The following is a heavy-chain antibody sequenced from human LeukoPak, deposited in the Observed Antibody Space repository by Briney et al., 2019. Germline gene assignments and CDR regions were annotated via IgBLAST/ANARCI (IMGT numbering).Heavy chain of an antibody. V-gene: IGHV3-9*01. CDR2: ISWNSGSI. J-gene: IGHJ3*02. Sequence: GRSLRLSCAASGFTFDDYAMHWVRQAPGKGLEWVSGISWNSGSIGYADSVKGRFTISRDNAKNSLYLQMNSLRAEDTASYYCAKDIGYYDILTGYSEAFDIWGQGTMVTVSS. CDR1: GFTFDDYA. D-gene: IGHD3-9*01. CDR3: AKDIGYYDILTGYSEAFDI.